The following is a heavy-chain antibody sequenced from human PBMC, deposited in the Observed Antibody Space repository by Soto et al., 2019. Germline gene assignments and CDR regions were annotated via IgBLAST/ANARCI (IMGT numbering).Heavy chain of an antibody. D-gene: IGHD5-12*01. V-gene: IGHV4-59*12. CDR1: GGSSDDY. CDR3: ARGVFYGWGWLRLTYYFDY. CDR2: ISYSGTA. J-gene: IGHJ4*02. Sequence: PSETLSLTCSDSGGSSDDYWSWIRQPPGKGLEWIGYISYSGTANYNPSLKSRVTISIDTSKNQLSLKLSSVTAADTAVYYCARGVFYGWGWLRLTYYFDYWGQGTLVTVSS.